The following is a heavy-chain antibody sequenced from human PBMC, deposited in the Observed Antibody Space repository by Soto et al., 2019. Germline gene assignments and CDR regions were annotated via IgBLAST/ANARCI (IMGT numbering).Heavy chain of an antibody. D-gene: IGHD1-26*01. CDR3: ARDLIVGANRDY. V-gene: IGHV3-53*01. J-gene: IGHJ4*02. CDR1: GFTFSSYS. CDR2: IYSGGST. Sequence: GGSLRLSCAASGFTFSSYSMNWVRQAPGKGLEWVSVIYSGGSTYYADSVKGRFTISRDNSKNTLYPQMNSLRAEDTAVYYCARDLIVGANRDYWGQGTLVTVSS.